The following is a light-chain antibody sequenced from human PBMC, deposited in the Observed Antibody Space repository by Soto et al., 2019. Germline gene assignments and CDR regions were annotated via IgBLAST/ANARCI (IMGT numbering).Light chain of an antibody. CDR2: GNS. Sequence: QLVLTQPPAVSGAPGQRVTISCTGSSSNIGAGSDVHWYQQLPGTAPKLLIYGNSNRPSGVPDRFSGSKSVTSASLAITGLQAEDEADYYCQSYDSSLSSVVFGGGTQLTVL. CDR3: QSYDSSLSSVV. CDR1: SSNIGAGSD. V-gene: IGLV1-40*01. J-gene: IGLJ2*01.